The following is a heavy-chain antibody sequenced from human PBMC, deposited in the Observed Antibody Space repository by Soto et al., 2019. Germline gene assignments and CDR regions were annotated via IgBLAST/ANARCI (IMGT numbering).Heavy chain of an antibody. D-gene: IGHD3-10*01. Sequence: GGSLRLSCAASGFTFSSYAMHWVRQAPGKGLEWVAVISYDGSNKYYADSVKGRFTISRDNSKNTLYLQMNSLRAEDTAVYYCARSMVRGPYDDAFDIWGQGTMVTVSS. CDR2: ISYDGSNK. CDR3: ARSMVRGPYDDAFDI. V-gene: IGHV3-30-3*01. CDR1: GFTFSSYA. J-gene: IGHJ3*02.